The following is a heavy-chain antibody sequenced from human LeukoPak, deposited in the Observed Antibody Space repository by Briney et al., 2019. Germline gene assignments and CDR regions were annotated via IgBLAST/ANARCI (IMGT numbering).Heavy chain of an antibody. J-gene: IGHJ4*02. CDR2: TRNKANSYIT. Sequence: PGGSLRLSCAASGFTFSDHYMDWVRQAPGKGLEWVGRTRNKANSYITEYAASVKGRFTISRDDSNNSLYLQMNSLKTEDTAVYYCVRLDHSSGNYADYWGQGTLVTVSS. CDR3: VRLDHSSGNYADY. V-gene: IGHV3-72*01. D-gene: IGHD3-10*01. CDR1: GFTFSDHY.